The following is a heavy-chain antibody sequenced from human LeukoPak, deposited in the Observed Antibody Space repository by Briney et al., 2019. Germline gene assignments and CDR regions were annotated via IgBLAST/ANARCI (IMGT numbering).Heavy chain of an antibody. CDR2: MYSSGIS. CDR3: ARGGNWLGP. D-gene: IGHD2-15*01. J-gene: IGHJ5*02. CDR1: GGSVSSGSYY. V-gene: IGHV4-61*01. Sequence: PSETLSLTCTVSGGSVSSGSYYWSWIRHPPGKGLEWIGYMYSSGISSYNPSLKSRVTISIDKSKNQFSLKLRSATAADTAVYFCARGGNWLGPWGQGTLVTVSS.